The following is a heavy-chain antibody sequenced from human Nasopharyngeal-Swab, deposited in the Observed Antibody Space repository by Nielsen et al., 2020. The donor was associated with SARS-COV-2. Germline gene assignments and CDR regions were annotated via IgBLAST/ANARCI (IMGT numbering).Heavy chain of an antibody. D-gene: IGHD6-13*01. CDR1: RCTFRSYA. CDR3: ARDRYSSRWTWYRPDAFDI. J-gene: IGHJ3*02. V-gene: IGHV1-69*13. CDR2: IIPIFGSA. Sequence: SSVKVSCKDSRCTFRSYAISWVRQAPAHGLEWMGGIIPIFGSANYPQKFQGRVTITAAESTSTAYMELSSLRSEVTALYYCARDRYSSRWTWYRPDAFDIWGQGTMVTVSS.